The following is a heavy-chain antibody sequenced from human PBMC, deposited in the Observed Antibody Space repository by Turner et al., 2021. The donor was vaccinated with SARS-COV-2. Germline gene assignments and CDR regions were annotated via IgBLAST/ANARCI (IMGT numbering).Heavy chain of an antibody. J-gene: IGHJ2*01. CDR3: ARRSSRLGNWYFDL. Sequence: QLQLQESGPGLLKPSETLSLTCTVSGGSISSSSYYWGWVRQPPGKGLEWIGSMYYSGRTYYNPSLKSRVTISVDTSKNQFSLKLSSVTAADTAVYYCARRSSRLGNWYFDLWGRGTLVTVSS. CDR1: GGSISSSSYY. CDR2: MYYSGRT. V-gene: IGHV4-39*01. D-gene: IGHD2-15*01.